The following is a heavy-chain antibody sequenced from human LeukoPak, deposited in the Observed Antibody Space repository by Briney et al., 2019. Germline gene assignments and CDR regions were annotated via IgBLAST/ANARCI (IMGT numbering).Heavy chain of an antibody. Sequence: SETLSLTCTVSGGSISSYYWSWIRQPPGKGLEWIGYIYYSGSTNYNPSLKSRVTISVDTSKNQFSLRLSSVTAADTAVYYCAREGGYGSGFLAYWGQGALVTVSS. CDR1: GGSISSYY. D-gene: IGHD3-10*01. V-gene: IGHV4-59*01. J-gene: IGHJ4*02. CDR2: IYYSGST. CDR3: AREGGYGSGFLAY.